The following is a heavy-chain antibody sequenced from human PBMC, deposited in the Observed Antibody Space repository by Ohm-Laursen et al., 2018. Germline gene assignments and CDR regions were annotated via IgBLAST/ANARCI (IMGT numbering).Heavy chain of an antibody. CDR2: ISSSSRTI. V-gene: IGHV3-48*01. D-gene: IGHD6-6*01. CDR1: GFTFSTYT. CDR3: AREYSSSSGRAFDI. J-gene: IGHJ3*02. Sequence: SLRLSCAASGFTFSTYTMNWVRQALGKGLEWVSYISSSSRTIYYADSVKGRFTISRDNAKNSLYLQMKSLRAEDTAVYYCAREYSSSSGRAFDIWGQGTMVTVSS.